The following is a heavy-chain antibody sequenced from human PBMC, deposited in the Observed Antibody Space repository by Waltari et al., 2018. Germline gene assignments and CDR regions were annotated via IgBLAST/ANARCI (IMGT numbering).Heavy chain of an antibody. CDR3: ARDPVEMATITGYYYYGMDV. J-gene: IGHJ6*02. V-gene: IGHV1-69*08. CDR1: GGTFSSYA. CDR2: SRPIFGTA. D-gene: IGHD5-12*01. Sequence: QVQLVQSGAEVKKPGSSVKVSCKASGGTFSSYAISWVRQAPGQGLGWKGRSRPIFGTANYAQKVQGRVTSTADKSTSTAYMELSSLRSEDTAVYYCARDPVEMATITGYYYYGMDVWGQGTTVTVSS.